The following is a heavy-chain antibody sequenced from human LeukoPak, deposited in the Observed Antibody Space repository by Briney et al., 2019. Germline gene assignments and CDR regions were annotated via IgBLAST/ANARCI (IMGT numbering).Heavy chain of an antibody. CDR3: VGCAPYGYFDY. CDR1: GFTFSGHE. J-gene: IGHJ4*02. V-gene: IGHV3-48*03. CDR2: IGSSGRTI. D-gene: IGHD3-10*01. Sequence: GGSLRLSSAASGFTFSGHEMNWVRQAPGKGLEWVAYIGSSGRTIYYAASVKGRFTISRDNAKNSLFLQMNTLRAEDTAVYYCVGCAPYGYFDYWGQGTLVTVSS.